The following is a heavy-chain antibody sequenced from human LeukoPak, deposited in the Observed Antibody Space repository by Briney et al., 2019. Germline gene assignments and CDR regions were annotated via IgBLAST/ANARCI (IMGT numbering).Heavy chain of an antibody. CDR2: FDPEDGET. Sequence: ASVKVSCKVSGYTLTELSMHWVRQAPGKGLEWMGGFDPEDGETIYAQKFQGRVTMTEDTSTDTAYMELSSLRSEDTAVYYCATGLRWLQLYYFDYWGQGTLVTVSS. D-gene: IGHD5-24*01. CDR3: ATGLRWLQLYYFDY. V-gene: IGHV1-24*01. CDR1: GYTLTELS. J-gene: IGHJ4*02.